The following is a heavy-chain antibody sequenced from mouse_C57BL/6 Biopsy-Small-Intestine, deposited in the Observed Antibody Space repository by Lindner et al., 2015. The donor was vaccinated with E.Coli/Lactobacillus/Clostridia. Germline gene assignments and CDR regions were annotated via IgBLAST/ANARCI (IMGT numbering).Heavy chain of an antibody. Sequence: LQLQESGPELVKPGASVKISCKASGYSFTGYNMNWVKQSHGKSLEWIGNIDPQYGYTTYNRNFKGRATLTVDKSSSTAYMQLNSLTSEDSAVYYCARGGDYWGQGTTLTVSS. V-gene: IGHV1-39*01. CDR2: IDPQYGYT. CDR3: ARGGDY. J-gene: IGHJ2*01. CDR1: GYSFTGYN.